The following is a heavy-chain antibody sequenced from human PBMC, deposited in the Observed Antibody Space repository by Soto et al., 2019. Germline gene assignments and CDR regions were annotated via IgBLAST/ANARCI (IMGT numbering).Heavy chain of an antibody. J-gene: IGHJ6*02. D-gene: IGHD3-10*01. CDR1: GFTISSYW. V-gene: IGHV3-66*01. CDR2: IYSGGST. Sequence: GGSLRLSCVVSGFTISSYWMHWVRLAPGKGLEWVSVIYSGGSTYYADSVKGRFTISRDNSKNTLYLQMNSLRAEDTAVYYCARDMVRGMDVWGQGTTVTVSS. CDR3: ARDMVRGMDV.